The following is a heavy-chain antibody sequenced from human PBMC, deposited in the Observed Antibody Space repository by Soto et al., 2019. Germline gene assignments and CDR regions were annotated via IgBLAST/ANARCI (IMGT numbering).Heavy chain of an antibody. CDR2: IWYDGRKK. CDR3: ARALLDYSKPHYSYGMDV. D-gene: IGHD4-4*01. CDR1: GFTFSSYG. Sequence: EQLVESGGGVVQPGTSLRLSCAASGFTFSSYGMNWVRQAPGKGLEWVAVIWYDGRKKYYVDSVKGRFTITRDNSKNTVFLQMSSLRAEDTAVYYCARALLDYSKPHYSYGMDVWGQGTTVTVSS. J-gene: IGHJ6*02. V-gene: IGHV3-33*01.